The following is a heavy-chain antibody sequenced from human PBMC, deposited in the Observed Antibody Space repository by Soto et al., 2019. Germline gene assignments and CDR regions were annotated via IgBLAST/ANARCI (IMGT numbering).Heavy chain of an antibody. CDR1: GASISSGDYF. D-gene: IGHD5-12*01. Sequence: PSETLSLTCTVSGASISSGDYFWSWIRQCPGKGLQWIGYIYDSGSSYYNPSLKSRVTMSVDTSKNQFSLKLSSVTAADTAVYYCAREKGYISGPKNFDYWGQGTLVTVSS. CDR2: IYDSGSS. V-gene: IGHV4-30-4*01. J-gene: IGHJ4*02. CDR3: AREKGYISGPKNFDY.